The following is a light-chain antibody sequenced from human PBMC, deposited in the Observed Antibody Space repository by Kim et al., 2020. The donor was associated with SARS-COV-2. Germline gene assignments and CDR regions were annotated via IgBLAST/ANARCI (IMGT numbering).Light chain of an antibody. CDR3: AAWDDSLNAPV. J-gene: IGLJ3*02. V-gene: IGLV1-44*01. CDR2: STN. Sequence: GQRVTMSCSGSNSNIGSNTVNWYQQLPETAPKLLIYSTNRRPSGVPVRFSGSKSGTSASLAISGLQSEDEADYFCAAWDDSLNAPVFGGGTQLTVL. CDR1: NSNIGSNT.